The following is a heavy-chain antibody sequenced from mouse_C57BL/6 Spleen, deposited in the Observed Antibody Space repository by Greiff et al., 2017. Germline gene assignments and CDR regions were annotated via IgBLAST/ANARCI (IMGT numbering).Heavy chain of an antibody. CDR3: ARNGYYEGVYAMDY. J-gene: IGHJ4*01. CDR2: INPYNGDT. Sequence: EVKLVESGPELVKPGDSVKISCKASGYSFTGYFMNWVMQSHGKSLEWIGRINPYNGDTFYNQKFKGKATLTVDKSSSTAHMELRSLTSEDSAVYYCARNGYYEGVYAMDYWGQGTSVTVSS. D-gene: IGHD2-3*01. CDR1: GYSFTGYF. V-gene: IGHV1-20*01.